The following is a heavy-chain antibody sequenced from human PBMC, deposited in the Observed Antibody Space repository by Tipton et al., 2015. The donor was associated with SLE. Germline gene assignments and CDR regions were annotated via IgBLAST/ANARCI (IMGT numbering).Heavy chain of an antibody. CDR3: ARGRKQWLVPYYFDY. CDR2: INHSGST. Sequence: LRLSCAASGFTFSSYAMSWIRQPPGKGLEWIGEINHSGSTNYNPSLKSRVTISVDTSKNQFSLKLSSVTAADTAVYYCARGRKQWLVPYYFDYWGQGTLVTVSS. D-gene: IGHD6-19*01. V-gene: IGHV4-34*01. CDR1: GFTFSSYA. J-gene: IGHJ4*02.